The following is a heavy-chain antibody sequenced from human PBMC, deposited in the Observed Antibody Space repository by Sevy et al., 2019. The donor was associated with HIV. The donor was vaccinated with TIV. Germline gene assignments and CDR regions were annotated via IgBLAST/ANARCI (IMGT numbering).Heavy chain of an antibody. CDR2: IKQDGSEK. D-gene: IGHD5-12*01. J-gene: IGHJ6*03. CDR3: ASFGGGYDNHYYYYYYMDV. CDR1: GFTFSSYW. Sequence: GGSLRLSCAASGFTFSSYWMSWVRQAPGKGLEWVANIKQDGSEKYYVDSVKGRFTISRDNAKNSLYLQMNSLRAEDTAVYYCASFGGGYDNHYYYYYYMDVWGKGTTVTVSS. V-gene: IGHV3-7*01.